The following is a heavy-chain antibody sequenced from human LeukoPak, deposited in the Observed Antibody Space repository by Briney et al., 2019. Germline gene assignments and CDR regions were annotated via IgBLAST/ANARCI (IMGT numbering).Heavy chain of an antibody. CDR1: GFTFSSYG. V-gene: IGHV3-33*06. CDR3: AKDQGYSSSSSWFDP. D-gene: IGHD6-6*01. J-gene: IGHJ5*02. CDR2: IWYDGSNK. Sequence: GGSLRLSCAASGFTFSSYGMHWVRQAPGKGLEWVAVIWYDGSNKYYADSVKGRFTISRDNSKNTLYLQMNSLRAEDTAVYYCAKDQGYSSSSSWFDPWGQGTLVTVSS.